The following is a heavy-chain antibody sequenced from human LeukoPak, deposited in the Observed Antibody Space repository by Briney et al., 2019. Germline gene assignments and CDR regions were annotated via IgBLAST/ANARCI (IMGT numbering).Heavy chain of an antibody. V-gene: IGHV3-74*03. J-gene: IGHJ4*02. CDR2: INTEGTST. D-gene: IGHD2-21*02. CDR1: GFTFSSYC. Sequence: GGSLRLSCAASGFTFSSYCMHWVRHAPGKGLVWVSRINTEGTSTTYAGFVKGRFTISRDNDKNYLYLQMTSLRAEDTAVYYCARDYTYCGGDSYFDYWGQGTLVTVSS. CDR3: ARDYTYCGGDSYFDY.